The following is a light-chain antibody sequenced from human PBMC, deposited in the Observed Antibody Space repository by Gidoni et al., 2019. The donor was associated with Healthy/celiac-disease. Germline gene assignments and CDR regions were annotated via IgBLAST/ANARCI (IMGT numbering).Light chain of an antibody. Sequence: QSVLTQPPSVSGAPGQRVTISCPGSSSNIGAGYDVHWYQQLPGTAPKLLIYGNSNRPSGVPDRFSGSKSGTSASLAITGLQAEAEADYYCQSYDSSLSGSVFGGGTKLTVL. CDR3: QSYDSSLSGSV. CDR2: GNS. J-gene: IGLJ2*01. CDR1: SSNIGAGYD. V-gene: IGLV1-40*01.